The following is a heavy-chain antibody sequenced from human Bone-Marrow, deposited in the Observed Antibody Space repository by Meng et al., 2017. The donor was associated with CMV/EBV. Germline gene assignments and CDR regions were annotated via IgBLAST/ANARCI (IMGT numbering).Heavy chain of an antibody. J-gene: IGHJ2*01. V-gene: IGHV4-34*01. CDR2: INHSGST. CDR1: GGSFSGYY. Sequence: SETLSLTCAVYGGSFSGYYWSWIRQPPGKGLEWIGEINHSGSTNYNPSFKSRVTISVDTSKNQFSLKLSSVTAADTAVYYCARTEIQLWLRYFDLWGRGTLVTVSS. D-gene: IGHD5-18*01. CDR3: ARTEIQLWLRYFDL.